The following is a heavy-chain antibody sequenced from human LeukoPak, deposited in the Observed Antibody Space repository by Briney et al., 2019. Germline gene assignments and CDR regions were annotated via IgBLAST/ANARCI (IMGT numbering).Heavy chain of an antibody. Sequence: SETLSLTCTVSGGSVSSYYWSWIRQPPGKGLEWIGYIYYSGSTNYNPSLKSRVTISVDTSKNQFSLKLSSVTAADTAVYYCARHCCPAAVPDYWGQGTLVTVSS. D-gene: IGHD6-13*01. CDR1: GGSVSSYY. J-gene: IGHJ4*02. V-gene: IGHV4-59*08. CDR2: IYYSGST. CDR3: ARHCCPAAVPDY.